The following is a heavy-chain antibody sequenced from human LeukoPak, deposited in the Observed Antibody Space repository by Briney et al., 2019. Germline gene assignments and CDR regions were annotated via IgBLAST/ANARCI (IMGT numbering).Heavy chain of an antibody. V-gene: IGHV1-69*04. CDR2: IIPILGIA. Sequence: AVKVSCKACGGTFISYAISWVRQAPGQGLDWMGRIIPILGIANYAHKFQGRVTITPNKSTNTAYIELTSLRSEDTGVYSCARELMGARGRYNWFDPWGQGTLVTVSS. D-gene: IGHD1-26*01. CDR1: GGTFISYA. J-gene: IGHJ5*02. CDR3: ARELMGARGRYNWFDP.